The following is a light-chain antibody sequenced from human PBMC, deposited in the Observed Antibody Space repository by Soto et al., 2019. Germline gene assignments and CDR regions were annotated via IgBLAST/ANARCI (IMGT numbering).Light chain of an antibody. CDR1: QSISSW. CDR2: DAS. CDR3: QQKISYYRT. Sequence: DIQMTQSPSTLSASVGDRVTITCRASQSISSWLAWYQQKPGKAPKLLIYDASSLESGVPSRFSGSGSGTEFTLTISSLHPDDFATYYCQQKISYYRTFGQGTKLKIK. J-gene: IGKJ1*01. V-gene: IGKV1-5*01.